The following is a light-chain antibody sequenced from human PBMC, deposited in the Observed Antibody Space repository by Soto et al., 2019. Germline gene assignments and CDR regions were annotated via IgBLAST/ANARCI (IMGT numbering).Light chain of an antibody. CDR1: QSVSRSY. V-gene: IGKV3-20*01. CDR3: HHPEK. Sequence: EIVLTQSPGTLSLSPGDRATLSCRASQSVSRSYLGWYQQKPGQAPRPLMYGASIRAAGVPDRFSGSGSGTEFTLTISRLEPEDFTVYYCHHPEKFGKGTKVDIK. J-gene: IGKJ1*01. CDR2: GAS.